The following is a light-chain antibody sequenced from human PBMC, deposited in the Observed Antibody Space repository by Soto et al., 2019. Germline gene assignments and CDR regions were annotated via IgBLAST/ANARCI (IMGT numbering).Light chain of an antibody. CDR3: CSFAGSSTYYV. CDR1: SSDVGGHNY. CDR2: DVT. Sequence: QAALTQPRSVSGSPGQSVTISCTGTSSDVGGHNYVSWYQQHPGEVPKFIIYDVTKQPSGVPDRFSGSKSGNTATLTISGLRAEDEADYYCCSFAGSSTYYVFGTGTKLTVL. J-gene: IGLJ1*01. V-gene: IGLV2-11*01.